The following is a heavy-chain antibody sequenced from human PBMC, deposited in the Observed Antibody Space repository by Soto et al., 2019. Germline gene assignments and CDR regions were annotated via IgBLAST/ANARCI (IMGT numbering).Heavy chain of an antibody. CDR1: GGSISSSIYY. Sequence: TSETLSLTCTVSGGSISSSIYYWSWIRQPPGKGLEWIGYIYYSGSTNYNPSLKSRVTISVDTSKNQFSLKLSSVTAADTAVYYCASLNCTNGVCPPNYYYYYMDVWGKGTTVTVSS. CDR2: IYYSGST. D-gene: IGHD2-8*01. V-gene: IGHV4-61*01. J-gene: IGHJ6*03. CDR3: ASLNCTNGVCPPNYYYYYMDV.